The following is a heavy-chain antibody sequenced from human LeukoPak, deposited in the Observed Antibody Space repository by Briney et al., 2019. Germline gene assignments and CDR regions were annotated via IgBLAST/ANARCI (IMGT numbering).Heavy chain of an antibody. CDR2: IYWDDDK. J-gene: IGHJ4*02. CDR1: GGSISSYYW. CDR3: AHTLGRGGGDFDY. Sequence: TLSLTCTVSGGSISSYYWSWIRQPPGKGLEWLALIYWDDDKRYSPSLKSRLTITKDTSKNQVVLTMTNMDPVDTATYYCAHTLGRGGGDFDYWGQGTLVTVSS. V-gene: IGHV2-5*08.